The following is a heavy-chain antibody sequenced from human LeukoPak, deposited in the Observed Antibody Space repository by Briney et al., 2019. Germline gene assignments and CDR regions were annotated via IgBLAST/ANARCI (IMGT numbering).Heavy chain of an antibody. V-gene: IGHV4-39*01. Sequence: SETLSLTCTVSGGSISSSNYYWGWIRQPPGKGLEWVGSVHYTGGTYYNPSLKSRVTMSVDTSKNQFSLKLSSVTAADTAGYYCARQTTVYSSGWQFDYWGQGTLVTVFS. CDR1: GGSISSSNYY. CDR2: VHYTGGT. J-gene: IGHJ4*02. CDR3: ARQTTVYSSGWQFDY. D-gene: IGHD6-19*01.